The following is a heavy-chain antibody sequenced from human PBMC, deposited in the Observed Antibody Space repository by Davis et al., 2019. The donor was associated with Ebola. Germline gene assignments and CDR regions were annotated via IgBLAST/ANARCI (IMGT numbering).Heavy chain of an antibody. J-gene: IGHJ4*02. CDR3: ARDQGSQGNFHY. V-gene: IGHV3-7*01. Sequence: GESLKISCAASGFTFSSYWMSWVRQAPGKGLEWVANIKQDGSEKYYVDSVKGRFTISRDNARNSLYLQMDSLRAEDTALYYCARDQGSQGNFHYRGQGTLVAVSS. CDR1: GFTFSSYW. D-gene: IGHD6-19*01. CDR2: IKQDGSEK.